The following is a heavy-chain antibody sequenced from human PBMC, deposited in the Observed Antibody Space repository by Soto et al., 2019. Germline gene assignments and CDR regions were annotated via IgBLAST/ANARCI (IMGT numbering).Heavy chain of an antibody. Sequence: GASVKVSCKASGGIFISYPISWVRQAPGQGLEWMGGIIPVFGTAYYAQKFQGRVTITADESTNTAYMELSSLKYEDTAMYYCARGGSGYTWFNEYWGQGTLVTVSS. CDR3: ARGGSGYTWFNEY. D-gene: IGHD3-22*01. J-gene: IGHJ4*02. V-gene: IGHV1-69*13. CDR2: IIPVFGTA. CDR1: GGIFISYP.